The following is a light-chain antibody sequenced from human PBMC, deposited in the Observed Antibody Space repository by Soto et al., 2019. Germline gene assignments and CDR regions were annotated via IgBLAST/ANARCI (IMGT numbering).Light chain of an antibody. V-gene: IGLV1-44*01. J-gene: IGLJ1*01. CDR3: AAWDDSLNRYV. CDR1: SSNIGSNT. CDR2: SNN. Sequence: QSVLTQPPSASGTPGQRVTIACSGSSSNIGSNTVNWYQQLPGTAPKLLIYSNNQRPSGVPDRFSGSKSGTSASLAISGLQSEGEADYSCAAWDDSLNRYVFGTGSKVTVL.